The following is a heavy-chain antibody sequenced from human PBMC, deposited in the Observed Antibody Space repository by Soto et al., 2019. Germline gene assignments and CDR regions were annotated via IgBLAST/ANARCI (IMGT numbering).Heavy chain of an antibody. CDR1: GFNFDDYA. CDR3: ARGPVVHSNSRFDD. J-gene: IGHJ4*02. V-gene: IGHV3-9*01. D-gene: IGHD6-6*01. Sequence: GGSLRLSCAASGFNFDDYAMHWVRLAPGKGLEWVSGITSKSGSLAYADSVKGRFTISRDNAKNSLYLQMNRLRPEDTALYYCARGPVVHSNSRFDDWGQGTLVTVSS. CDR2: ITSKSGSL.